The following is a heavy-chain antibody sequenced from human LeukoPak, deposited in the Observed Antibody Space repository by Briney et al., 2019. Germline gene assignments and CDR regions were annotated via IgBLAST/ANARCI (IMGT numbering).Heavy chain of an antibody. V-gene: IGHV1-2*04. D-gene: IGHD3-16*02. CDR3: ARGASYYDYVWGSHRYYFDY. CDR2: INPNGGDT. CDR1: GYSFSGYY. J-gene: IGHJ4*02. Sequence: ASVKVSCKASGYSFSGYYMNWVRQAPGQGLEWMGRINPNGGDTNYAQKFQGWVTMTRDTSISTAYMEINRLISDDTAVYYCARGASYYDYVWGSHRYYFDYWGQGTLVTVSS.